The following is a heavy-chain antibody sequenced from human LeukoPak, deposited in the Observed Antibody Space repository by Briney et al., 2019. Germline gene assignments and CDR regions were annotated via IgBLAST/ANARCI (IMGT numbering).Heavy chain of an antibody. CDR1: GFTFGDYA. V-gene: IGHV3-49*03. Sequence: GGSLRLSCTAFGFTFGDYAMNWFRQAPGKGLEWVGFSRSKAYGGTTEYAASVKGRFTISRDDSKNIAYLQMNSLKTEDTAVYYCGSGSGWYSPDYWGQGTLVAVSS. CDR2: SRSKAYGGTT. D-gene: IGHD6-19*01. CDR3: GSGSGWYSPDY. J-gene: IGHJ4*02.